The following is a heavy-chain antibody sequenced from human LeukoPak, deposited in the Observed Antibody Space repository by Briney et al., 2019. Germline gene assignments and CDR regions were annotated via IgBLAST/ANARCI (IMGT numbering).Heavy chain of an antibody. J-gene: IGHJ6*02. CDR1: GGTFSSYA. Sequence: SVKVSCKASGGTFSSYAISWVRQAPGQGLEWMGGIIPIFGTANYAQKFQGRVTITADESTSTAYMELSSLRSEDTAVYYCARGQRIFGVVIIPPYYYYYYGMDVWGQGTTVTVSS. D-gene: IGHD3-3*01. V-gene: IGHV1-69*13. CDR2: IIPIFGTA. CDR3: ARGQRIFGVVIIPPYYYYYYGMDV.